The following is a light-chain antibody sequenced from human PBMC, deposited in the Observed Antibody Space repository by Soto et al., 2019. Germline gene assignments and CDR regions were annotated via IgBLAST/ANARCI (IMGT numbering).Light chain of an antibody. CDR2: AAS. Sequence: DIQMTQSPSSLSASVGDTVTVTCRASQAISTYLAWYQQASGKAPKLLISAASTLQRGVPSRFSGSGSGTEFTLTISSLQPDDFATYYCQQYNSYWTFGQGTKVDI. J-gene: IGKJ1*01. CDR3: QQYNSYWT. V-gene: IGKV1-9*01. CDR1: QAISTY.